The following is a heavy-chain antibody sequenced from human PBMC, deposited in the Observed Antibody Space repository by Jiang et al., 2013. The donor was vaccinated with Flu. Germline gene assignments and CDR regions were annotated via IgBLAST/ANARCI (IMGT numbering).Heavy chain of an antibody. J-gene: IGHJ5*02. Sequence: QLVESGAEVKKPGESLKISCKDFGYSFTDYWIGWVRQMPGKGLEWMGIIYAADSNTKYSPSFQGQVIISVDKSINTAYLQWSSLEASDTAIYYCTRALNGDFWFDPWGQGTLVTVSS. V-gene: IGHV5-51*01. CDR3: TRALNGDFWFDP. D-gene: IGHD4-17*01. CDR2: IYAADSNT. CDR1: GYSFTDYW.